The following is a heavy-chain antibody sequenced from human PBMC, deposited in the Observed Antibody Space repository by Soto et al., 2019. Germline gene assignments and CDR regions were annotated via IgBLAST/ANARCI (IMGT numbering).Heavy chain of an antibody. V-gene: IGHV4-34*01. J-gene: IGHJ5*02. CDR2: INHSGST. Sequence: SETLSLTCAVYGGSFSGYYWTWIRQPPGTGLEWIGEINHSGSTNYNPSLKSRVTISVDTSKNQFSLKLSSVNAADTAVYYCARRCPLNYFGSGTSLHCFDPWGQGTLVTVSS. CDR1: GGSFSGYY. D-gene: IGHD3-10*01. CDR3: ARRCPLNYFGSGTSLHCFDP.